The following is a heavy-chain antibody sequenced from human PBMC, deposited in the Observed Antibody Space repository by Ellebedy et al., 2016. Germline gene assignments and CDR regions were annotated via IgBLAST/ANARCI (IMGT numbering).Heavy chain of an antibody. CDR1: GGSVSSGSSY. D-gene: IGHD3-16*01. J-gene: IGHJ4*02. CDR3: AWGTVPYYFDY. CDR2: IYYSGST. V-gene: IGHV4-61*01. Sequence: SETLSLTCTVSGGSVSSGSSYWSWIRQPPGKGLEWIGYIYYSGSTKYNPSLKSRVTISVDTSKNQFSLKLTSVTAADTAIYFCAWGTVPYYFDYWGRGALVTVSS.